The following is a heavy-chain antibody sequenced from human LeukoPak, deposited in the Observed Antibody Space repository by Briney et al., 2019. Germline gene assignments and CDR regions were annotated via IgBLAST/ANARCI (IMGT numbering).Heavy chain of an antibody. CDR2: MNPNSGNT. CDR3: AREGFDY. V-gene: IGHV1-8*03. Sequence: ASVKVSCKASGYTFTSYDINWVRQATGQGLEWMGYMNPNSGNTGYAQKFQARVTITWDTSMSTAYTELSSLRSEDTAVYYCAREGFDYWGQGTLVTVSS. CDR1: GYTFTSYD. J-gene: IGHJ4*02.